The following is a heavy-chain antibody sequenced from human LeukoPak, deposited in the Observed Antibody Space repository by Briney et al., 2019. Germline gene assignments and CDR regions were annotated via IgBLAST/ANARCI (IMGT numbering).Heavy chain of an antibody. CDR3: ARDDYYDSSGYYSL. Sequence: ASVKVSCKASGYTFTSHGISWVRQAPGQGLEWMGWINTYIGNTNYAQKFQGRVTVTTDTSTSTAYMELRSLRSDDTAVHYCARDDYYDSSGYYSLWGQGTLVTVSS. CDR2: INTYIGNT. CDR1: GYTFTSHG. V-gene: IGHV1-18*01. D-gene: IGHD3-22*01. J-gene: IGHJ1*01.